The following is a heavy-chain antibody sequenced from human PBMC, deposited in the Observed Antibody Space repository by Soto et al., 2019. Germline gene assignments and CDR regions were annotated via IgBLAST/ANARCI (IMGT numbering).Heavy chain of an antibody. V-gene: IGHV1-69*02. CDR1: GGTFSSYT. J-gene: IGHJ4*02. Sequence: QVQLVQSGAEFKKPGSSVKLSCRASGGTFSSYTLNWVRQAPGQGLRWMGKIVPLVDIANYEQKLQGRVTITADKSTNTVSMELNSLISEDTAVYYCARSRGFATRFASFDLWGPGTRVTVSS. D-gene: IGHD3-16*01. CDR3: ARSRGFATRFASFDL. CDR2: IVPLVDIA.